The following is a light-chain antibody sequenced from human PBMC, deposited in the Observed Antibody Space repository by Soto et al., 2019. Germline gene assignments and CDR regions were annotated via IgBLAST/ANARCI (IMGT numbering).Light chain of an antibody. V-gene: IGLV2-14*03. CDR3: SSYSTSSTLIL. J-gene: IGLJ2*01. CDR2: DVN. CDR1: SSDIGGSNS. Sequence: QSALTQPASVSGSPGQTVIISCTGTSSDIGGSNSVSWYQQHPGRAPKLILFDVNTRPSKIPDRFSGSKSDNTAFLTISGLQSDDEADYYCSSYSTSSTLILFGGGTKLTVL.